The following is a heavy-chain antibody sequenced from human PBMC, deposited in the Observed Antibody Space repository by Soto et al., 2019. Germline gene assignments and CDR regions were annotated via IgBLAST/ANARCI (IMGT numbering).Heavy chain of an antibody. D-gene: IGHD3-3*01. J-gene: IGHJ6*02. CDR3: ARRLGIWSGYYARYYYYYYGMDV. CDR2: INHSGST. Sequence: QVQLQQWGAGLLKPSETLSLTCAVYGGSFSGYYWSWIRQPPGKGLEWIGEINHSGSTNYNPSLKSRVTISEDTSKNQFSLMLSSVTAADTAVYYCARRLGIWSGYYARYYYYYYGMDVWGQGTTVTVSS. V-gene: IGHV4-34*01. CDR1: GGSFSGYY.